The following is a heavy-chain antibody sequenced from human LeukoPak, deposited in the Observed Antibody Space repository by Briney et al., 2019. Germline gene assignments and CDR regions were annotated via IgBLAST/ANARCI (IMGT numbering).Heavy chain of an antibody. D-gene: IGHD3-22*01. V-gene: IGHV3-30*14. Sequence: GGSLRLSCAASGFTFSSYAMHWVRKAPGKGLEWVAAISYDGSNKYYADSVKGRFTISRDNSKNTLYLQMNSLRGEDTAVYYCARVDHYYDSSGYYGGFDYWGQGTLVTVSS. J-gene: IGHJ4*02. CDR3: ARVDHYYDSSGYYGGFDY. CDR2: ISYDGSNK. CDR1: GFTFSSYA.